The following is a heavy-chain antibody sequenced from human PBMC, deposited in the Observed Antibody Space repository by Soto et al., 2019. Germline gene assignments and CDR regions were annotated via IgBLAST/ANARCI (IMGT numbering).Heavy chain of an antibody. V-gene: IGHV1-3*01. Sequence: ASVKVSCKASGYTFTTYAMHWVRQAPGQRPEWLGWINAGSGYTKYSQNFQDRVTISSDTSASTAYMELSSLRSGDTAIKYCARDRVSLAMFGVPVRVFHNWGQGTLVTVSS. J-gene: IGHJ4*02. CDR3: ARDRVSLAMFGVPVRVFHN. CDR1: GYTFTTYA. D-gene: IGHD3-3*01. CDR2: INAGSGYT.